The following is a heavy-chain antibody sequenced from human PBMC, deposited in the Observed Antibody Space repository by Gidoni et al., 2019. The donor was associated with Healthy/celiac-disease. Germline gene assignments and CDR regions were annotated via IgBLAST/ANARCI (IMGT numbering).Heavy chain of an antibody. CDR1: GGPISGGGYY. CDR3: ARGDYYGSGSEWFDP. J-gene: IGHJ5*02. Sequence: QVQLQESGPGLVKPSQTLSLTCPVSGGPISGGGYYWSWIRQHPGKGLEWIGYIYYSGSTYYNPSLKSRVTISVDTSKNQFSLKLSSVTAADTAVYYCARGDYYGSGSEWFDPWGQGTLVTVSS. CDR2: IYYSGST. V-gene: IGHV4-31*03. D-gene: IGHD3-10*01.